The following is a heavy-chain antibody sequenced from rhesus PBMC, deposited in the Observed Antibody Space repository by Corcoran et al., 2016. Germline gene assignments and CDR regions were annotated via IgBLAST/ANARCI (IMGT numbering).Heavy chain of an antibody. CDR1: VASFSSDS. Sequence: QVQLQESGPGLVKPSAPLPLPCAVSVASFSSDSWSWILQAPGKGMEWIGRIYGSGGNTEYNPSLKSRVTISMDRSKNQFSLKLSSVTVADTAVYYCATGGGRRFDVWGAGVLVTVSS. J-gene: IGHJ5-1*01. V-gene: IGHV4S2*01. CDR2: IYGSGGNT. D-gene: IGHD3-34*01. CDR3: ATGGGRRFDV.